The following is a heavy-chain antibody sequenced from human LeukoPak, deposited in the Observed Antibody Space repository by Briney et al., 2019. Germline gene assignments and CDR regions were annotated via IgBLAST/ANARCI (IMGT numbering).Heavy chain of an antibody. J-gene: IGHJ5*02. V-gene: IGHV3-74*01. Sequence: GGSLRLSCAASGLTFRSYWMHWVRQTPGKGLVWVSRINTDGSTTDYAGSVKGRFTISRDNAMNTLYLQMNSLRAEDTAVYYCAREMFDPWGQGTLVTVSS. CDR2: INTDGSTT. CDR1: GLTFRSYW. CDR3: AREMFDP.